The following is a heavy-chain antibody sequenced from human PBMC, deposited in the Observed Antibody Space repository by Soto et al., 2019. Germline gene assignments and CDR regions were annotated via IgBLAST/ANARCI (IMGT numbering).Heavy chain of an antibody. J-gene: IGHJ4*02. D-gene: IGHD1-7*01. CDR1: GISVTTDA. CDR3: AKENWGELQGFDS. CDR2: MSGSGDLT. V-gene: IGHV3-23*01. Sequence: PGGALRLSCANSGISVTTDAMSWVREAPGKGLEWVSGMSGSGDLTCYSDAVRGRFTISRDNSHNTLFLQMDRLTVEDMALYYCAKENWGELQGFDSWGQGTPVTVSS.